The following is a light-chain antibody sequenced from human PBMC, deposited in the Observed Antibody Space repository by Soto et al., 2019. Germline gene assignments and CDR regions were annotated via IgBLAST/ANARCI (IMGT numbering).Light chain of an antibody. CDR3: QQYNSYAIT. CDR2: SAS. J-gene: IGKJ5*01. CDR1: QGISNS. V-gene: IGKV1-9*01. Sequence: DVQLTQSPSFMSLSAGDRVTITCRASQGISNSLAWYQQKPGKAPKLLIYSASTLQSGVPSRFSGGFSGTEFTLTISSLQPEDSTTYYCQQYNSYAITFGQGTRLEIK.